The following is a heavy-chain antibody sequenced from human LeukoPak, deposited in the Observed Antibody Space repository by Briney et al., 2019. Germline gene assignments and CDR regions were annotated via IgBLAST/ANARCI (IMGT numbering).Heavy chain of an antibody. V-gene: IGHV1-2*02. CDR3: ARDLNESPGHAFDI. Sequence: ASVKVACKASGYTFTGYYMHWVRQAPGQGLEWMGWINPNSGGINYAQKFQGRVTMTRDTSISTAYMELSRLRSDDTAVYYCARDLNESPGHAFDIWGQGTMVTVSS. CDR2: INPNSGGI. J-gene: IGHJ3*02. CDR1: GYTFTGYY.